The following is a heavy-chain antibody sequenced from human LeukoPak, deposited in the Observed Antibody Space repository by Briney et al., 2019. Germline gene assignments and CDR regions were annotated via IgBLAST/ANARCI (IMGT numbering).Heavy chain of an antibody. D-gene: IGHD3-10*01. Sequence: PSQTLSLTFAISGDSVSSNSAAWNWIRQSPSSGLEWLGRTYYRSKWYNDYAVSVKSRITINPDTSKNQFSLQLNSVTPEDTTVYYSARGEQSFTMVQGVNCHGMDVWGQGTTVTVSS. CDR2: TYYRSKWYN. V-gene: IGHV6-1*01. CDR1: GDSVSSNSAA. CDR3: ARGEQSFTMVQGVNCHGMDV. J-gene: IGHJ6*02.